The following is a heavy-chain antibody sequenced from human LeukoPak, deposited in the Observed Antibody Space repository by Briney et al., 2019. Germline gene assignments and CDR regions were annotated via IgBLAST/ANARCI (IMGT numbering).Heavy chain of an antibody. CDR1: GFTFSSYG. V-gene: IGHV3-30*02. J-gene: IGHJ4*02. D-gene: IGHD6-13*01. CDR3: ARDPGIAAAGTVGYFDS. CDR2: IRSDGSNK. Sequence: PGGSLRLSCAASGFTFSSYGMHWVRQAPGKGLEWVAFIRSDGSNKYYADSVKGRFTISRDNAMNSLYLQMNSLRVEDTAVYYCARDPGIAAAGTVGYFDSWGQGTLVTVSS.